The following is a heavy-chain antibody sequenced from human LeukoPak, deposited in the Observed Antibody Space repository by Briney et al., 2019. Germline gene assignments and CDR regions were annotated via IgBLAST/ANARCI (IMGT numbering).Heavy chain of an antibody. J-gene: IGHJ3*02. V-gene: IGHV4-39*01. CDR3: ARGPTLKHYYDSSGYPGRRAFDI. CDR2: IYYSGST. D-gene: IGHD3-22*01. CDR1: GGSISSTSYY. Sequence: PSETLSLTCSVSGGSISSTSYYWGWIRQPPGKGLEWIGSIYYSGSTYYSPSLKSRVTISVDTSKNQFSLKLSSVTAADTAVYYCARGPTLKHYYDSSGYPGRRAFDIWGQGTMVTVSS.